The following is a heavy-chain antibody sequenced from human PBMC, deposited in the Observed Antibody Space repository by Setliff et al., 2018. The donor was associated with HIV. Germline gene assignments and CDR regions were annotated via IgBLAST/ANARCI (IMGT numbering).Heavy chain of an antibody. CDR2: IHHSGGA. Sequence: PSETLSLTCTVSGYSISSGYYWGWIRQPPGKGPEWIGSIHHSGGAYYNPSLRSRVTMSVDTSKNQLSLRLTSMTAADAAVYYCARPYISSSLSTPFDNWGQGTLVTVSS. J-gene: IGHJ4*02. CDR3: ARPYISSSLSTPFDN. V-gene: IGHV4-38-2*02. CDR1: GYSISSGYY. D-gene: IGHD6-13*01.